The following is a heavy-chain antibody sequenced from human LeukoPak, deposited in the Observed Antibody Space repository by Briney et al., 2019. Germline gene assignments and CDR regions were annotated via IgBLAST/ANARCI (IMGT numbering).Heavy chain of an antibody. D-gene: IGHD3-22*01. CDR1: GFSLSTSGVG. CDR2: IYWDDDK. CDR3: AHFDSDSSGYYSRYFDY. Sequence: SGPTLVKPTQTLTLTCTFSGFSLSTSGVGVGWIRQPPGKALEWLALIYWDDDKRYSPSLKSRLTITKDTSKNQVVLTMTNMDSVDTATYYCAHFDSDSSGYYSRYFDYWGQGTLVTVSS. J-gene: IGHJ4*02. V-gene: IGHV2-5*02.